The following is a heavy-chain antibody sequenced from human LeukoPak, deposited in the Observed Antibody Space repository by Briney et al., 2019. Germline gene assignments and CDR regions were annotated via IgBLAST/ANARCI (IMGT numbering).Heavy chain of an antibody. CDR2: IYPGDSDT. CDR1: GYTFTSYW. Sequence: KDGESLKISCKASGYTFTSYWIGWVRQMPGKGLEWMGIIYPGDSDTRYGPSFQGQVIISADKSISTAYLQWSSLRASDTAMYYCARWAHMVVAANIQAFDIWGQGTMVTVSS. CDR3: ARWAHMVVAANIQAFDI. J-gene: IGHJ3*02. V-gene: IGHV5-51*01. D-gene: IGHD2-15*01.